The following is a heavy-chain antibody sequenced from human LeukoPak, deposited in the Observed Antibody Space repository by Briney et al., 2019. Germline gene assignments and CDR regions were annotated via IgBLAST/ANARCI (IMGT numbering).Heavy chain of an antibody. CDR2: IYPGDSDT. CDR3: ARHPSTIFGVVIDAFDI. D-gene: IGHD3-3*01. CDR1: GYSFTSYW. Sequence: GESLKISCKGSGYSFTSYWIGWVRQMPGKGLEWMGIIYPGDSDTRYSPSFQGQVTISADKSISTAYLQWSSLKASDTAMYYCARHPSTIFGVVIDAFDIWGQGTMVTVSS. V-gene: IGHV5-51*01. J-gene: IGHJ3*02.